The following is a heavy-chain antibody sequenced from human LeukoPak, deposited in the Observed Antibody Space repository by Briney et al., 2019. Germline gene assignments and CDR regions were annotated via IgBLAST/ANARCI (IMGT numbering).Heavy chain of an antibody. V-gene: IGHV3-33*01. CDR1: GFTLSSYG. D-gene: IGHD3-9*01. CDR3: ASDILTGLDAFDI. Sequence: PGGSLRLSCAASGFTLSSYGMHWVRQAPGKGLEWVAVIWYDGSNKYYADSVKGRFTISRDNSKNTLYLQMNSLRAEDTAVYYCASDILTGLDAFDIWGQGTMVTVSS. CDR2: IWYDGSNK. J-gene: IGHJ3*02.